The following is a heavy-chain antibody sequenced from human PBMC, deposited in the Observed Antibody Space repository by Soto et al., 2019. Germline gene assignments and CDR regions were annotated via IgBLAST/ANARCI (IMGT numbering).Heavy chain of an antibody. CDR1: GGTFSSYA. Sequence: ASVKVSCKASGGTFSSYAISWVRQAPGQGLDWLGGIIPIFGTANYAQKFQGRVTITADESTSTAYMELSSLRSEDTAVYYCAREMITFGGVNYYYGMDVWGPGTTVTVSS. V-gene: IGHV1-69*13. CDR2: IIPIFGTA. D-gene: IGHD3-16*01. J-gene: IGHJ6*02. CDR3: AREMITFGGVNYYYGMDV.